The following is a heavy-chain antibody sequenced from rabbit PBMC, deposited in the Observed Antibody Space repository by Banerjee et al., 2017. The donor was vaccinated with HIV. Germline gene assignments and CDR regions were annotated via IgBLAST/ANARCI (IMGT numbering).Heavy chain of an antibody. V-gene: IGHV1S45*01. Sequence: QEQLEESGGDLVKPGGSLTLTCKASGFSLNNNYVMRWVRQAPGKGLEWIASIYSTSGTTYYATWAKGRFTISKTSSTTVTLQMTSLTAADTATYFCASDIYGYGAFNLWGQGTLVTVS. CDR2: IYSTSGTT. J-gene: IGHJ4*01. CDR1: GFSLNNNYV. CDR3: ASDIYGYGAFNL. D-gene: IGHD6-1*01.